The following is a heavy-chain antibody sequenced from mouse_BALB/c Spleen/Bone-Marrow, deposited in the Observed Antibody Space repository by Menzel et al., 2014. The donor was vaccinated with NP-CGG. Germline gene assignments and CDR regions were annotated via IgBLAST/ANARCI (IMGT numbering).Heavy chain of an antibody. J-gene: IGHJ3*01. CDR3: TRLGYDVAY. CDR1: GYTFTSYW. D-gene: IGHD2-2*01. Sequence: LKQSGSELVRPGASVKLSCKASGYTFTSYWMHWVKQRPGQGLEWIGNIYPGSGRTNYDEKFKSKATLTVDTSSSTAYMQLSSLTSEDSAVYYCTRLGYDVAYWGQGTLVTASA. CDR2: IYPGSGRT. V-gene: IGHV1S22*01.